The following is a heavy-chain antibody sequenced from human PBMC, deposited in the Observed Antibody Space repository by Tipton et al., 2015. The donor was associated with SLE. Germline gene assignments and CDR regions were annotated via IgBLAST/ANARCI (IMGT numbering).Heavy chain of an antibody. D-gene: IGHD6-19*01. CDR2: INHSGST. CDR3: GVSGWYSSWFDP. J-gene: IGHJ5*02. V-gene: IGHV4-34*01. Sequence: LRLSCAVYGGSFSGYYWSWIRQPPGKGLEWIGEINHSGSTNYNPSLKSRVTISVDTSKNQFSLKLSSVTAADTAVYYCGVSGWYSSWFDPWGQGTLVTVSS. CDR1: GGSFSGYY.